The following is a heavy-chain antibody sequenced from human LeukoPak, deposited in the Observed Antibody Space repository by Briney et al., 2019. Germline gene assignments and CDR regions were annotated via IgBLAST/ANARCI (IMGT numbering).Heavy chain of an antibody. D-gene: IGHD1-26*01. V-gene: IGHV4-30-2*01. Sequence: SQTLSLTCAVSGGSISSGGYSWSWIRQPPGKGLEWIGYIYHSGSTYYNPSLKSRVTISVDKSKNQFSLKLSSVTAADTAVYYCARDGRYSGSYLGAFDIWGQGTMVTVSS. CDR1: GGSISSGGYS. J-gene: IGHJ3*02. CDR3: ARDGRYSGSYLGAFDI. CDR2: IYHSGST.